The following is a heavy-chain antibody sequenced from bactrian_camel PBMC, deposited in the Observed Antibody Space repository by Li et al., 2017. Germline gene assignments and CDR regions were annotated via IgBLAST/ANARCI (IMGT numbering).Heavy chain of an antibody. D-gene: IGHD7*01. CDR2: IDSDGLA. J-gene: IGHJ4*01. Sequence: HVQLVESGGGSVQAGGSLTLSCAVSGYSYSSNCLAWFRQAPGKEREGVAVIDSDGLAKYADSVKGRFTISQDNAKNTLILQMNSLKPEDTSKYYCAAGGGTGDFCFTGERSMDYWGQGTQVTVS. CDR3: AAGGGTGDFCFTGERSMDY. CDR1: GYSYSSNC. V-gene: IGHV3S53*01.